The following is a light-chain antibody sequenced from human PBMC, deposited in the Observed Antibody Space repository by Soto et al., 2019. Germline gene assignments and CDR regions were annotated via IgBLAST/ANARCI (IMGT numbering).Light chain of an antibody. Sequence: QAVVTQPPSASGTPGQRVTISCSGSSSNIGSNYVFWYQQFPGTAPKLLIYSNNQRPSGVPDRFSGSKSGTSASLAISGLRSEDEADYYCAAWDDSLSAWVFGGGTQLTVL. V-gene: IGLV1-47*02. J-gene: IGLJ3*02. CDR3: AAWDDSLSAWV. CDR2: SNN. CDR1: SSNIGSNY.